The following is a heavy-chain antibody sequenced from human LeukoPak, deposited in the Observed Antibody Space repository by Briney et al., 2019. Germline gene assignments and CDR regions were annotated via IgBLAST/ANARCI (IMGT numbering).Heavy chain of an antibody. D-gene: IGHD3-16*02. V-gene: IGHV3-33*01. CDR1: GFTFSSYG. CDR2: IWYDGSNK. J-gene: IGHJ4*02. CDR3: ARGRSQLRLGELSS. Sequence: GGSLRLSCAASGFTFSSYGMHWVRQAPGKGLEWVAVIWYDGSNKYYADSVKGRFTISRDNSKNTLYLQMNSLRAEDTAVYCCARGRSQLRLGELSSWGQGTLVTVSS.